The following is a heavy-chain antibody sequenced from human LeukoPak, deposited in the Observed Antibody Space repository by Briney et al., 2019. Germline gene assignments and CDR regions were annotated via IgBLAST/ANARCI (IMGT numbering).Heavy chain of an antibody. CDR1: GGSMTTHH. D-gene: IGHD3-10*01. J-gene: IGHJ4*02. V-gene: IGHV4-59*11. CDR2: VFDSGRT. CDR3: ARVLLWFGELIIDY. Sequence: SETLSLTCTVSGGSMTTHHWNWLRQTPGKGLEWIGYVFDSGRTKENPSLKSRVPLSADTSKNQLSLRLSSVTAADTAVYYCARVLLWFGELIIDYWGQGTLVTVSS.